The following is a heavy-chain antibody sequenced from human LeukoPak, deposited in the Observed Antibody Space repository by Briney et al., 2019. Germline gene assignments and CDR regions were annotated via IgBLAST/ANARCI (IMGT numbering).Heavy chain of an antibody. CDR2: IYDSGNE. J-gene: IGHJ6*03. CDR1: GGSISTSAFY. D-gene: IGHD2/OR15-2a*01. V-gene: IGHV4-39*01. Sequence: PSETLSLTCTVSGGSISTSAFYWGWIRQPPGQGLEWIGSIYDSGNEFYNPSLKSRVTISAYTSKNQFSLKLNSVTAADTAMYYCARQISDYYYYYMDVWGEGITVTVSS. CDR3: ARQISDYYYYYMDV.